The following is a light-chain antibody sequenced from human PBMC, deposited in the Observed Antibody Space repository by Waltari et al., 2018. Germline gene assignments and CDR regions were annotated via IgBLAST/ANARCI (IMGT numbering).Light chain of an antibody. V-gene: IGLV1-40*01. Sequence: QSVLAQPPSVSGAPGQRVTISCTGSSAHTGAGPHVHWYQEFPGTAPKLLTYGDSNRPSGVPDRFSGSKSGTSASLAITGLQAEDEANYYCQSFDTSLGAIFGGGTKVTVL. J-gene: IGLJ2*01. CDR1: SAHTGAGPH. CDR3: QSFDTSLGAI. CDR2: GDS.